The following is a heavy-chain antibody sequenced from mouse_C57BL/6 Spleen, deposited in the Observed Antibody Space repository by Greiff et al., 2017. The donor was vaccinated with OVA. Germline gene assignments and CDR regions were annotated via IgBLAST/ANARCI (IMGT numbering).Heavy chain of an antibody. J-gene: IGHJ4*01. CDR3: AREGFYGNWAMDY. Sequence: QVQLKQSGAELVKPGASVKMSCKASGYTFTSYWITWVKQRPGQGLEWIGDIYPGSGSTNYNEKFKSKATLTVDTSSSTAYMQLSSLTSEDSAVYYCAREGFYGNWAMDYWGQGTSVTVSS. V-gene: IGHV1-55*01. CDR1: GYTFTSYW. CDR2: IYPGSGST. D-gene: IGHD2-1*01.